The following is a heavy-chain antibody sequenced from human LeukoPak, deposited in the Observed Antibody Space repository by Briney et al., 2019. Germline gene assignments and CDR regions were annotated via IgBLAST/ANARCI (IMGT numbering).Heavy chain of an antibody. CDR2: IYYSGST. CDR1: GGSISSYY. Sequence: SETLSLTCTVSGGSISSYYWSWIRQPPGKGLEWIGYIYYSGSTNYNPSLKSRVTISVDTSKNQFSLKLSSVTAADTAVYYCARNTMVRGVIEYYYYYMDVWGKGTTVTISS. CDR3: ARNTMVRGVIEYYYYYMDV. V-gene: IGHV4-59*01. D-gene: IGHD3-10*01. J-gene: IGHJ6*03.